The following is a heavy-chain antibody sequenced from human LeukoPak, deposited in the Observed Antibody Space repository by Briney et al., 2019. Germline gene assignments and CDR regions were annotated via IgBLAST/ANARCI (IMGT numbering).Heavy chain of an antibody. J-gene: IGHJ6*03. CDR2: IYSGGST. V-gene: IGHV3-53*05. CDR3: ARGFSSWIIQTDDYYYYMDV. CDR1: GFTVSSNY. Sequence: GGSLRLSCAASGFTVSSNYMSWVRQAPGKGLEWVSVIYSGGSTYYADSVKGRFTISRDNSKNTLYLQMSSLRSEDTAVYYCARGFSSWIIQTDDYYYYMDVWGKATTVTVSS. D-gene: IGHD6-13*01.